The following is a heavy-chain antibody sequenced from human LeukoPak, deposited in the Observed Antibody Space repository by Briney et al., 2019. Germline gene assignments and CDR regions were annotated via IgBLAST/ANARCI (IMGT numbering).Heavy chain of an antibody. V-gene: IGHV5-51*01. Sequence: AGESLKISCKGSGYSFTSYWIGWVRQMPGKGLEWMGIIYPGDSDTTYSPSFQGQVTTSADKSISTAYLQWSSLKASDTAMYYCARRRIVVVPAANLGDYYYYYYMDVWGKGTTVTVSS. J-gene: IGHJ6*03. CDR2: IYPGDSDT. CDR3: ARRRIVVVPAANLGDYYYYYYMDV. D-gene: IGHD2-2*01. CDR1: GYSFTSYW.